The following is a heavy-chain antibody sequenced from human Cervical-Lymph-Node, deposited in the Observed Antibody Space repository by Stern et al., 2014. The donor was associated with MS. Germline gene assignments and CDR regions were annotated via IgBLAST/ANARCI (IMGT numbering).Heavy chain of an antibody. CDR1: GGTFSSYA. D-gene: IGHD6-19*01. J-gene: IGHJ5*02. V-gene: IGHV1-69*01. Sequence: QVQLVQSGAEVKKPGSSVKVSCKASGGTFSSYAISWVRPAPGQGLEWMGGIIPIFGTANYAQKVQGRVRITADESTSTAYMELSSLRSEDTAVYYCAGVSRLAVAGTFFDPWGQGTLVTVSS. CDR2: IIPIFGTA. CDR3: AGVSRLAVAGTFFDP.